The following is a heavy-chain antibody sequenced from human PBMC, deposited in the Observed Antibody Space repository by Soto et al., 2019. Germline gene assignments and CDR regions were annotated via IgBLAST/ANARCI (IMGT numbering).Heavy chain of an antibody. D-gene: IGHD4-17*01. J-gene: IGHJ4*02. Sequence: GGSLRLSCAASGFTFSNYAMSCVRQAPGKGLEWVSAISGSGGSTYYADSVKGRFTISRDNSKNTLYLQMNSPRAEDTAVYYCAKLHDYASYYFDYWGQGTLVTVSS. V-gene: IGHV3-23*01. CDR1: GFTFSNYA. CDR3: AKLHDYASYYFDY. CDR2: ISGSGGST.